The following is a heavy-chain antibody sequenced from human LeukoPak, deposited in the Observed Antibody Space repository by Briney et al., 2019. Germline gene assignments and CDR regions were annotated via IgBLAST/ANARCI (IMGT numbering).Heavy chain of an antibody. J-gene: IGHJ4*02. CDR2: ISSSGSTI. Sequence: PGGSLRLSCAASGFTFSSYEMNWVRQAPGKGLEWVSYISSSGSTIYYADSVKGRFTISRDNAKNSLYLQMNSLRAEDTAVYYCARGYCSSTSCSTTNDYWGQGNPGHRLL. V-gene: IGHV3-48*03. CDR3: ARGYCSSTSCSTTNDY. D-gene: IGHD2-2*01. CDR1: GFTFSSYE.